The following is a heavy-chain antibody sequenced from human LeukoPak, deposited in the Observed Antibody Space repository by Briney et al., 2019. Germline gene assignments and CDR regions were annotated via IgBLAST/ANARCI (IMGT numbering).Heavy chain of an antibody. CDR3: AKDLAYCGGDCRLFESPCFDY. V-gene: IGHV3-23*01. CDR2: TSGSGGST. J-gene: IGHJ4*02. D-gene: IGHD2-21*02. Sequence: GGSLRLSCAASGFTFSSYAMSWVRQAPGKGLEWVSATSGSGGSTYYADSVKGRFTISRDNSKNTLYLQMNSLRAEDTAVYYCAKDLAYCGGDCRLFESPCFDYWGQGTLVTVSS. CDR1: GFTFSSYA.